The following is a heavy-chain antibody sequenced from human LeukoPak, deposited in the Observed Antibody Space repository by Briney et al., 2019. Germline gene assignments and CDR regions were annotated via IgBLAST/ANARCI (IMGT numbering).Heavy chain of an antibody. CDR3: ARGIDLTGYPFDAFDI. D-gene: IGHD3-9*01. Sequence: TPSETLSLTCTVSGGSISSYYWSWLRQPPGKGLEWIGYIYYSGSTNYNPSLKSRVTISVDTSKNQFSLKLSSVTAADTAVYYCARGIDLTGYPFDAFDIWGQGTMVTVSS. J-gene: IGHJ3*02. CDR1: GGSISSYY. CDR2: IYYSGST. V-gene: IGHV4-59*01.